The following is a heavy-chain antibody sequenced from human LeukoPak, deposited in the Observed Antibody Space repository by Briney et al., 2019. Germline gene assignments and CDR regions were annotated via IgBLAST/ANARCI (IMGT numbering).Heavy chain of an antibody. V-gene: IGHV3-53*01. D-gene: IGHD5-24*01. Sequence: PRGSLRLSCAASGFTVSTNYTSWVRQAPGKGLEWVSLLYSGGSTYYADSVKGRFTISRYNSTNTLYLQMNSLTAEDTAVYYCARTFLSGDGYKVGYFDYWGQGTLVTVSS. CDR1: GFTVSTNY. J-gene: IGHJ4*02. CDR3: ARTFLSGDGYKVGYFDY. CDR2: LYSGGST.